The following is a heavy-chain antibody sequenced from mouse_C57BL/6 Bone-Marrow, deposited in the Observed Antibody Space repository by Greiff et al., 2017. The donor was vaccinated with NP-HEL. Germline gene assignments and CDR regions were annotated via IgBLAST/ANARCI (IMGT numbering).Heavy chain of an antibody. CDR3: TIWGLLRFAY. Sequence: VQLQQSGAELVRPGASVKLSCTASGFNITDYYMHWVKQRPEQGLEWIGRIDPEDGDTEYAPKFQGKATMTADTSSNTAYLQLSSLTSEDTAVYYCTIWGLLRFAYWGQGTLVTVSA. CDR1: GFNITDYY. J-gene: IGHJ3*01. CDR2: IDPEDGDT. V-gene: IGHV14-1*01. D-gene: IGHD2-3*01.